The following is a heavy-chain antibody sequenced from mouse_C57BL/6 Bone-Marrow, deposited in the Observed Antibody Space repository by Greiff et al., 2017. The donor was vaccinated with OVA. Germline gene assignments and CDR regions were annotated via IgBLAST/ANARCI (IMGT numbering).Heavy chain of an antibody. D-gene: IGHD2-3*01. Sequence: EVKLQESGPELVKPGASVKISCKASGYTFTDYYMNWVKRSHGKSLEWIGDINPNNGGTSYNQKFKGKATLTVDKSSSTAYMELRSLTSEDSAVYYCARRERWLLSFDYWGQGTTLTVSS. J-gene: IGHJ2*01. V-gene: IGHV1-26*01. CDR2: INPNNGGT. CDR3: ARRERWLLSFDY. CDR1: GYTFTDYY.